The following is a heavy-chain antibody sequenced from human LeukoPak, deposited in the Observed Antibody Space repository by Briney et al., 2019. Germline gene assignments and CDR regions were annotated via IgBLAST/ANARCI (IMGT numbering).Heavy chain of an antibody. Sequence: GGSLRLSCAASGFTFSDFYMSWIRQAPGKGLAWLSYITSSSTSIYYADSVKGRFTISRDNAKNSLYLQMNSLRAGDTAVFYCVRDRRYCSGGDCYSGSFDYWGLGTLVTVSS. CDR3: VRDRRYCSGGDCYSGSFDY. V-gene: IGHV3-11*04. J-gene: IGHJ4*02. CDR2: ITSSSTSI. D-gene: IGHD2-21*02. CDR1: GFTFSDFY.